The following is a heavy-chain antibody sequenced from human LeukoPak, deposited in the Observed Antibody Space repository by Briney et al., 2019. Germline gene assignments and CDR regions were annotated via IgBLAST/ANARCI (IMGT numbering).Heavy chain of an antibody. CDR2: IYPGHSDT. J-gene: IGHJ4*02. CDR1: GYRFTSYW. Sequence: GESLQISCKGSGYRFTSYWIGWVRQLPGQGLKWMGIIYPGHSDTRDSPSFQIHVTISADKSISTHYLQLSTLKASDTAMYYCARHYYDSSGYLEPYYFDYWGQGTLVTVSS. V-gene: IGHV5-51*01. D-gene: IGHD3-22*01. CDR3: ARHYYDSSGYLEPYYFDY.